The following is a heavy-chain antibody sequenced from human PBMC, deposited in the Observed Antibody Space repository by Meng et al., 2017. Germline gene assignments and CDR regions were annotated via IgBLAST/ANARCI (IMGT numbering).Heavy chain of an antibody. CDR3: ARDYSTTWFEGTHFDY. D-gene: IGHD6-13*01. CDR2: VSSAGSNT. CDR1: GFTFSNFP. V-gene: IGHV3-64*01. Sequence: GGSLRLSCAASGFTFSNFPMHWVRQAPGKGLEYVAAVSSAGSNTFYANSVKGRFTISRDNSKNTLYLQMGSLRAEDMAVYYCARDYSTTWFEGTHFDYWSQGTRVTVSS. J-gene: IGHJ4*02.